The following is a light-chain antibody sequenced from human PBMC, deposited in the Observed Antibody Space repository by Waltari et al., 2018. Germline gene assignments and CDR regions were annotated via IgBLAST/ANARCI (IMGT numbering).Light chain of an antibody. CDR2: DAS. V-gene: IGKV1-33*01. J-gene: IGKJ5*01. CDR1: QDISNY. CDR3: QQYDNLPGIT. Sequence: DIQMTQSPSSLSASVGDRVTITCQASQDISNYLNWYQQKPGKAPKLLIYDASYLETGVPSRFSGSGSGTDCTFTISSLQTEDIATYYCQQYDNLPGITFGQGTRLEIK.